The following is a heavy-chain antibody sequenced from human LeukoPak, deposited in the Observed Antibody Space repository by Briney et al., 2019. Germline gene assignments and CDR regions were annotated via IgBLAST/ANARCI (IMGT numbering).Heavy chain of an antibody. J-gene: IGHJ4*02. Sequence: GASVTVSCKASGYTFTGYYMHWVRQAPGQGLEWMGGIIPIFGTANYAQKFQGRVTITADESASTAYMELSSLRSDDTAVYYCARVPGTTGDWGQGTLVTVSS. V-gene: IGHV1-69*13. D-gene: IGHD1-7*01. CDR3: ARVPGTTGD. CDR2: IIPIFGTA. CDR1: GYTFTGYY.